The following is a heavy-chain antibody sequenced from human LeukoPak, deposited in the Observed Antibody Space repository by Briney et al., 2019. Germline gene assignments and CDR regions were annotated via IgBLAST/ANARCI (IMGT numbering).Heavy chain of an antibody. V-gene: IGHV3-9*01. D-gene: IGHD6-13*01. Sequence: SLRLSCAASGFTFDDYAMHWVRQAPGKGLEWVSGISWNSGSIGYADSVKGRFTISRDNAKNSLYLQMNSLRAEDTALYYCAKDIGGSSWYHPYYFDYWGQGTLVTVSS. CDR2: ISWNSGSI. J-gene: IGHJ4*02. CDR3: AKDIGGSSWYHPYYFDY. CDR1: GFTFDDYA.